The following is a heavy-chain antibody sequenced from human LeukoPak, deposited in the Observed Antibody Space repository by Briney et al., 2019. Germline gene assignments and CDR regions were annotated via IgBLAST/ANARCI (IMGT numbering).Heavy chain of an antibody. Sequence: SETLSLTCTVSGGSISSYYWSWIRQPPGKGLEWIAYIYYSGSNTYNPSLKSRVTILVDTSKNQSSLKLSSVTAADTVVYYCARTLPDSSGEYYGMDVWGKGTTVTVSS. CDR3: ARTLPDSSGEYYGMDV. J-gene: IGHJ6*04. D-gene: IGHD3-22*01. CDR1: GGSISSYY. V-gene: IGHV4-59*01. CDR2: IYYSGSN.